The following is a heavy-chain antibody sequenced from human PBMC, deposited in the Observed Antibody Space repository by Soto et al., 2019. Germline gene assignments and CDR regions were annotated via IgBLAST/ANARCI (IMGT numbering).Heavy chain of an antibody. V-gene: IGHV1-69*06. CDR3: ARARYDFWSGYEVAVADGMDV. Sequence: GASVKVSCKASGGTFSSYAISWVRQAPGQGLEWMGGIIPIFGTANYAQKFQGRVTITADKSTSTAYMELSSLRSEDTAVYYCARARYDFWSGYEVAVADGMDVWGQGTTVTVS. D-gene: IGHD3-3*01. J-gene: IGHJ6*02. CDR1: GGTFSSYA. CDR2: IIPIFGTA.